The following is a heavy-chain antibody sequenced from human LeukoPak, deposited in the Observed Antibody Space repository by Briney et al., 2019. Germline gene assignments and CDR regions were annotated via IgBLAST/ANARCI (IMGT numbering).Heavy chain of an antibody. CDR1: GGSFSGYY. D-gene: IGHD7-27*01. CDR3: ARGLPGARYFDL. J-gene: IGHJ2*01. V-gene: IGHV4-34*01. Sequence: PSETLSLTCAVYGGSFSGYYWSWIRQPPGKGLEWIGEINHSGSTNYNPSLKSRVTISVDTSKNQFSLKLSSVTVADTAVYYCARGLPGARYFDLWGRGTLVTVSS. CDR2: INHSGST.